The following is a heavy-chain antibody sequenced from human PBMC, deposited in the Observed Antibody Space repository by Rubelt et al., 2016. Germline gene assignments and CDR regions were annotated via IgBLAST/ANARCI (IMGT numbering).Heavy chain of an antibody. CDR2: IHYSGST. CDR3: ARRGVSGYVDS. Sequence: QLQLQESGPGLVKASETLSLTCTVSGGSISSYYWSWIRQPPGKGPEWIGYIHYSGSTNYNPSLKSRVTILVDTSKNQFSLKLSSVTAADTAVYYCARRGVSGYVDSWGQGTLVTVSS. CDR1: GGSISSYY. D-gene: IGHD3-10*01. V-gene: IGHV4-59*08. J-gene: IGHJ4*02.